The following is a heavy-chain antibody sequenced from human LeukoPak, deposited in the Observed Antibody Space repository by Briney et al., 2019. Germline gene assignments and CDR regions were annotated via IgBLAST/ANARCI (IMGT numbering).Heavy chain of an antibody. CDR1: GESVSSNSGA. J-gene: IGHJ4*02. Sequence: SQTLSHTRVISGESVSSNSGAWTWTGQPPSRGREWLGTTYYRSKENHDSPESGKSRVTCTPDTSKNQCFLQLTSVNPEDSALYYCDRTGIADGTTTYFDYWCQGTLVTVS. CDR2: TYYRSKENH. D-gene: IGHD1-14*01. V-gene: IGHV6-1*01. CDR3: DRTGIADGTTTYFDY.